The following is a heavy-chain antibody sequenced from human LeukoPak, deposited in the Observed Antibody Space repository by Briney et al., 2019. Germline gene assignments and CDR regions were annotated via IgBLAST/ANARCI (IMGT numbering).Heavy chain of an antibody. CDR2: ISSSGSTI. Sequence: GGSLRLSCAASGFTFSSYEMNWVRQAPGKGLEWVSYISSSGSTIYYADSVKGRFTISRDNAKNSLYLQMNSLKTEDTAVYYCTTDYNSRNHLDAFDIWGRGTLVTVSS. J-gene: IGHJ3*02. CDR3: TTDYNSRNHLDAFDI. D-gene: IGHD1-14*01. CDR1: GFTFSSYE. V-gene: IGHV3-48*03.